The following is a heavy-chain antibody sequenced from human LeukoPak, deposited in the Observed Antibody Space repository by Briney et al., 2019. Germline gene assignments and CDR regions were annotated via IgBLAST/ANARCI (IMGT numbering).Heavy chain of an antibody. Sequence: SETLSLTCTVSGGSISHYFWSWIRQPPGKALEWIGYIYYSGSTNYNPSLKSQVTISVDTSKNQFSLKLSSVTAADTAVYYCARDLGYYFDYWGQGTLVTVSS. D-gene: IGHD3-16*01. J-gene: IGHJ4*02. V-gene: IGHV4-59*01. CDR3: ARDLGYYFDY. CDR2: IYYSGST. CDR1: GGSISHYF.